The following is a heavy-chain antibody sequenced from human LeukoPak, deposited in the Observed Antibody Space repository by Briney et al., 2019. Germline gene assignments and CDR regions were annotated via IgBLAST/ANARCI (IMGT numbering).Heavy chain of an antibody. D-gene: IGHD6-19*01. V-gene: IGHV4-59*01. CDR3: ARGYSSGWFFDY. J-gene: IGHJ4*02. CDR2: IYYSGST. CDR1: GGSISGYY. Sequence: SETLSLTCTVSGGSISGYYWSWVRQPPGKGLEWIGYIYYSGSTNYNPSLKSRVTISVDTSKNQFSLKLSSVTAADTAVYYCARGYSSGWFFDYWGQGTLVTVSS.